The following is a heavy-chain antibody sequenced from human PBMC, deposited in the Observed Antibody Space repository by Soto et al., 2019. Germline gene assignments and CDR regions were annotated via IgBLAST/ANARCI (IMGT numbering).Heavy chain of an antibody. CDR3: ARDGVFRGPLGVHYYGMDV. CDR2: ISYDGSNK. Sequence: GGSLRLSCAASGFTFSSYAMHWVRQAPGKGLEWVAVISYDGSNKYYADSVKGRFTISRDNSKNTLYLQMNSLRAEDTAVYYCARDGVFRGPLGVHYYGMDVWGQGTTVTVSS. CDR1: GFTFSSYA. V-gene: IGHV3-30-3*01. D-gene: IGHD3-10*01. J-gene: IGHJ6*02.